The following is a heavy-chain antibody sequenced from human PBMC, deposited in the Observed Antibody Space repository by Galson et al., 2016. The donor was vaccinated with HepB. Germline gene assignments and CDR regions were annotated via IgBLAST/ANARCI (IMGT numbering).Heavy chain of an antibody. V-gene: IGHV1-69*13. Sequence: SVKVSCKASGVTLSSNAVSWVRQAPGQGLELMGGIIPILGTANYAQKFQGRVTITADESTRTAYMELRSLRSEDTAVYYCARGRGLWFGEGTPYYGMDVWGQGTTVTVSS. CDR3: ARGRGLWFGEGTPYYGMDV. J-gene: IGHJ6*02. CDR1: GVTLSSNA. CDR2: IIPILGTA. D-gene: IGHD3-10*01.